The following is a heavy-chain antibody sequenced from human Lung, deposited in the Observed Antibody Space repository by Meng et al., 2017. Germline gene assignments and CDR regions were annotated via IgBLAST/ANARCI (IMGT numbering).Heavy chain of an antibody. CDR2: TNYRSKWYN. CDR1: GDSVSRNSAA. Sequence: QVHLQQSGPGLVKPPQTLSRTCAISGDSVSRNSAAWNWIRQSPSRGLEWLGRTNYRSKWYNGYAVSVRSRITIIPDTSKNQFSLQLNSVTPEDTAVYYCARSQQWLDSWGQGTLVTVSS. V-gene: IGHV6-1*01. J-gene: IGHJ4*02. CDR3: ARSQQWLDS. D-gene: IGHD6-19*01.